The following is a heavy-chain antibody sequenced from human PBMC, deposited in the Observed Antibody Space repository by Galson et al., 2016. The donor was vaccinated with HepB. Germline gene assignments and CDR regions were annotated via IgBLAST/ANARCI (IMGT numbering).Heavy chain of an antibody. V-gene: IGHV3-33*06. CDR3: AKWSDAAATY. D-gene: IGHD6-13*01. CDR2: IQFDGSKK. J-gene: IGHJ4*02. Sequence: SLRLSCAGSGFTFSSYGMHWVRQAPGKGLEWVAAIQFDGSKKYYGDSVKGRLTISRDNSKNTLYLQMSSLTAEDTAAYYCAKWSDAAATYWGQGALVTVSS. CDR1: GFTFSSYG.